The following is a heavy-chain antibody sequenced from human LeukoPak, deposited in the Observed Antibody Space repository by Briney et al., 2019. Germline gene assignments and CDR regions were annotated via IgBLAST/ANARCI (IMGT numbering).Heavy chain of an antibody. CDR2: ISYDGSNK. J-gene: IGHJ6*02. D-gene: IGHD1-26*01. Sequence: GRSLRLSCAASGFTFSSYGMHWVRQAPGKGLEWVAVISYDGSNKYYADSVKGRFTISRDNSKNTLYLQMNSLRAEDTAVYYCAKGGVGARNYYYYGMDVWGQGTTVTVSS. CDR1: GFTFSSYG. V-gene: IGHV3-30*18. CDR3: AKGGVGARNYYYYGMDV.